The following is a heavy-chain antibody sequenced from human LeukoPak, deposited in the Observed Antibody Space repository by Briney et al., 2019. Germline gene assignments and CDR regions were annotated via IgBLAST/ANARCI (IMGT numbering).Heavy chain of an antibody. V-gene: IGHV1-2*02. CDR3: ARGAASGTYFDH. J-gene: IGHJ4*02. D-gene: IGHD3-10*01. Sequence: ASVKVSCKASGYTFTSYYMHWVRQAPGQGLEWMGWINPNSGDTKYARKSQGRVTMTRDTSISTAYMYLDRLRSDDTAVYYCARGAASGTYFDHWGQGTLVTVSS. CDR1: GYTFTSYY. CDR2: INPNSGDT.